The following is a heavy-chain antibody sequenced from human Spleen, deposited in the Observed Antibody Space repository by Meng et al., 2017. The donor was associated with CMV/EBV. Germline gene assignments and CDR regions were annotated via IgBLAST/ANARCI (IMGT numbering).Heavy chain of an antibody. Sequence: NASGYTFTDYYIHWVRQAPGQGLEWMGWINPHSGGTNYAQKFQGRVTMTTDTSIGTAYMELNRLTSDDTAVYYCARPRHWGTAPFDLWGQGTLVTVSS. D-gene: IGHD1-7*01. V-gene: IGHV1-2*02. CDR1: GYTFTDYY. CDR3: ARPRHWGTAPFDL. J-gene: IGHJ4*02. CDR2: INPHSGGT.